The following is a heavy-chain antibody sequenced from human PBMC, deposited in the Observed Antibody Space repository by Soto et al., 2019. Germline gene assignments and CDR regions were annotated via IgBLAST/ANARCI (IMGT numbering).Heavy chain of an antibody. Sequence: SETLSLTCTVSGGSISSSSYYWGWIRQPPGKRLEWIGSIYYSGSTYYNPSLKSRVTISVDTSKNQFSLKLSSVTAADTAVYYCARGPRWIQLWLREKTNINWFDPWGQVTLVTVS. CDR3: ARGPRWIQLWLREKTNINWFDP. CDR2: IYYSGST. J-gene: IGHJ5*02. CDR1: GGSISSSSYY. D-gene: IGHD5-18*01. V-gene: IGHV4-39*01.